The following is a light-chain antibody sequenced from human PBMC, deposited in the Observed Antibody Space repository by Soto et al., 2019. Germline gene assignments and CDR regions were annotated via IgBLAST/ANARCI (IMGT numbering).Light chain of an antibody. J-gene: IGLJ2*01. CDR3: SAYAGSNAVV. V-gene: IGLV2-8*01. CDR2: EVN. CDR1: SSDVGLYDY. Sequence: QSALTQPPSASGSPGQSVTISCAGTSSDVGLYDYVSWYQQHPGKAPKLLIYEVNKRPSGVPDRFSGSKSGNTASLTVSGLQAEDEAHYYCSAYAGSNAVVFGGGTQLTVL.